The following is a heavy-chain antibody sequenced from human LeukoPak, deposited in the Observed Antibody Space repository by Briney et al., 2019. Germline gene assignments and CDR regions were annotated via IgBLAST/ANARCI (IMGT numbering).Heavy chain of an antibody. Sequence: SETLSLTCTVSGGSISSSSYYWGWIRQPPGKGLEWIGSIYYSGSTYYNPSLKSRVTISVDTSKNQFSLKLSSVTAADTAVYYCARSGLLSPKPFDYWGQGTLVTVSS. D-gene: IGHD3-10*01. CDR1: GGSISSSSYY. V-gene: IGHV4-39*07. CDR3: ARSGLLSPKPFDY. CDR2: IYYSGST. J-gene: IGHJ4*02.